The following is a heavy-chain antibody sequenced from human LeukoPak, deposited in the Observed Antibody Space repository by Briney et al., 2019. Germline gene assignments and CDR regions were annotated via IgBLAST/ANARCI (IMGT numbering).Heavy chain of an antibody. D-gene: IGHD5-24*01. Sequence: PSETLSLTCTVSGGSISSYYWSWIRQPPGKGLEWIGYIYYSGSTNYNPPLKSRVTISVDTSKNQFSLKLSSVTAADTAVYYCARVRAGGEMATIRDYYFDYWGQGTLVTVSS. CDR2: IYYSGST. CDR1: GGSISSYY. V-gene: IGHV4-59*01. CDR3: ARVRAGGEMATIRDYYFDY. J-gene: IGHJ4*02.